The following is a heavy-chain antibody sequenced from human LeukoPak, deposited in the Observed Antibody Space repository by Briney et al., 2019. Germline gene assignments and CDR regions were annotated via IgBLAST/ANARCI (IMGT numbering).Heavy chain of an antibody. J-gene: IGHJ4*02. CDR1: GFSSNNYA. V-gene: IGHV3-23*01. Sequence: GGSLRLSCVASGFSSNNYAMNWVRQAPGKGLEWVSLIIGSSGSTFYADSVKGRFTISRDNSKNTLYLQINSLRAEDTAVYYCAREHQQSPQFDYWGQGTLVTVSS. CDR3: AREHQQSPQFDY. CDR2: IIGSSGST. D-gene: IGHD6-13*01.